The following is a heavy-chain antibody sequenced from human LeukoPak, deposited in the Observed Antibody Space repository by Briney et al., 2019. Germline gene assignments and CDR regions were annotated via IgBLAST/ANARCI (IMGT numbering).Heavy chain of an antibody. J-gene: IGHJ5*02. D-gene: IGHD3-3*01. V-gene: IGHV4-39*07. CDR2: TYYSGST. CDR3: ARDGVTIFGVVIIDPFAWFDP. Sequence: SETLSLTCTVSGGSISSSSYYWGWIRQPPGKGLEWIGSTYYSGSTYYNPSLKSRVTISVDTSKNQFSLKLSSVTAADTDVYYCARDGVTIFGVVIIDPFAWFDPWGQGTLVTVSS. CDR1: GGSISSSSYY.